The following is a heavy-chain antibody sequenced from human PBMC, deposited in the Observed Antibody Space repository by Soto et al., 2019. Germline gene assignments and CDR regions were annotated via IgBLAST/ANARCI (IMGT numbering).Heavy chain of an antibody. CDR1: GFTFSSYA. D-gene: IGHD6-13*01. V-gene: IGHV3-30*18. Sequence: QVQLVESGGGVVQPGRSLRLACAPSGFTFSSYAMQWVRQAPGKGLEWVGVISSDGGNKYYADSVKGRFTISRDNSKNMLYLQKNRLSSEDTAWYFCAKDAGAAGTFDYWGQGTLVTVSS. J-gene: IGHJ4*02. CDR3: AKDAGAAGTFDY. CDR2: ISSDGGNK.